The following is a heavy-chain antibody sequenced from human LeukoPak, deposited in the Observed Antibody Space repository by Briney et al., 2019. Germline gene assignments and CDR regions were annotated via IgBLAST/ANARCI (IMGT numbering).Heavy chain of an antibody. V-gene: IGHV5-51*01. Sequence: GESLKISCKGSGYSFTSYWIGWLRKMPGKGLEWMGTIYPGDSETRYSPSFQGQVTIPADKSISTAYLQWSSLRASDTAMYYCVRRISIVGAIHAFDIWGQGTVVTVSS. CDR3: VRRISIVGAIHAFDI. CDR2: IYPGDSET. CDR1: GYSFTSYW. J-gene: IGHJ3*02. D-gene: IGHD1-26*01.